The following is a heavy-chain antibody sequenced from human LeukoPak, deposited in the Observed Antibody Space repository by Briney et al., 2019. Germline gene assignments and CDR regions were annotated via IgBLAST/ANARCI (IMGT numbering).Heavy chain of an antibody. J-gene: IGHJ4*02. D-gene: IGHD6-19*01. CDR2: LYSGGST. CDR3: ARGISTSGWLDY. V-gene: IGHV3-53*01. CDR1: GFSFSSNY. Sequence: PGGSLRLSCAASGFSFSSNYMSWVRQAPGKGLEWVSVLYSGGSTYYADSVKGRFTISRDDSKNTLYLLMNSLRGDDTAVYYCARGISTSGWLDYWGQGTLVTVSS.